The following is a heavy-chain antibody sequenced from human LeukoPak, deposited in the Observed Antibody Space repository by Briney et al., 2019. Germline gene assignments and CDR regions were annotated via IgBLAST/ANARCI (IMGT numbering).Heavy chain of an antibody. CDR2: IYYSGST. V-gene: IGHV4-39*07. Sequence: SETLSLTCTVSGGSISSSSYYWGWIRQPPGKGPEWIGSIYYSGSTYYNPSLKSRVTISVDTSKNQFSLKLSSVTAADTAVYYCARFGAVAGTSWFDPWGQGTLVTVSS. CDR1: GGSISSSSYY. D-gene: IGHD6-19*01. J-gene: IGHJ5*02. CDR3: ARFGAVAGTSWFDP.